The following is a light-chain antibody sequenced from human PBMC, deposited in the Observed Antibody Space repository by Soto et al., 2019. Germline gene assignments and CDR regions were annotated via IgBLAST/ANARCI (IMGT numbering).Light chain of an antibody. Sequence: QSVLTQPASVSGSPGHSITISCTGTSSDVCSYNYVSWYQQHPGKAPKVMIYDVSNRPSGVSYRFSGSKSGNTASLTISGLQAEDEADYYCSSYTTSSTYVFGTGTKVTVL. CDR2: DVS. CDR1: SSDVCSYNY. CDR3: SSYTTSSTYV. J-gene: IGLJ1*01. V-gene: IGLV2-14*01.